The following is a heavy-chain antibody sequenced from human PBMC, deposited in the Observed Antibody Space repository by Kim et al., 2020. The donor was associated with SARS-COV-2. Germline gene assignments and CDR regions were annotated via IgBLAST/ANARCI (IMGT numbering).Heavy chain of an antibody. V-gene: IGHV4-39*01. CDR3: ARQFREGTTKLGWLDP. D-gene: IGHD3-16*01. CDR2: IYYTDYT. Sequence: SETLSLTCTVSGGSISSGSYYWGWIRQPPGKGLEWIGSIYYTDYTYYNPSLKSRVTISIDTSKRQFSLRLSSVTAADTALYYCARQFREGTTKLGWLDPWGQGTLVTVSP. CDR1: GGSISSGSYY. J-gene: IGHJ5*02.